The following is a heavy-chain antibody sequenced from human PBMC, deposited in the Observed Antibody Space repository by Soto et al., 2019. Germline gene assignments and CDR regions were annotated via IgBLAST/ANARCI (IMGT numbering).Heavy chain of an antibody. CDR1: GGSISSGDYY. Sequence: SETLSLTCTVSGGSISSGDYYWSWIRQPPGKGLEWIGYIYYSGSTYYNPSLKSRVTISVDTSKNQFSLKLSSVTAADTAVYYCARERRFLAPGAEYYGMDVWGQGTTVTVSS. CDR2: IYYSGST. CDR3: ARERRFLAPGAEYYGMDV. J-gene: IGHJ6*02. V-gene: IGHV4-30-4*01. D-gene: IGHD3-3*01.